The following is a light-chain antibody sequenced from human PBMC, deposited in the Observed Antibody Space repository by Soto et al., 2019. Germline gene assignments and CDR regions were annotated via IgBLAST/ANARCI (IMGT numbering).Light chain of an antibody. CDR3: QQYNNWPT. CDR1: QSVRTY. J-gene: IGKJ1*01. Sequence: DIVLTQSPVTLSLSPGERATPSCRASQSVRTYLAWYQVKPGQAPRLLIYDASSRASGVPARFSGSGSGTEFTLTISSLQSEDFAVYYCQQYNNWPTFGQGTKVDIK. CDR2: DAS. V-gene: IGKV3D-15*01.